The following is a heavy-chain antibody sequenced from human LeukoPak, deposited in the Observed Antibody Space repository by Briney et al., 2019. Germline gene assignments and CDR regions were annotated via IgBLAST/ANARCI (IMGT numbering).Heavy chain of an antibody. Sequence: PGGSLRLSCAASGLSISNFWMHWVRQAPGKGLVWVAIIDKDGKDIKYVDSVKGRFTLSRDNAKNSVYLQMNSLRTEDTALYYCVTDGDKWNDFEYWGQGTLVTVSS. J-gene: IGHJ4*02. CDR1: GLSISNFW. CDR2: IDKDGKDI. D-gene: IGHD1-1*01. CDR3: VTDGDKWNDFEY. V-gene: IGHV3-7*01.